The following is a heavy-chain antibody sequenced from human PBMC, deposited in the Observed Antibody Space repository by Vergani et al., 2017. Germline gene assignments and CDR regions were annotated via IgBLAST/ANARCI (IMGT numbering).Heavy chain of an antibody. V-gene: IGHV3-9*01. J-gene: IGHJ2*01. CDR3: VSLPRGPWNFDL. CDR2: INWNSDSI. CDR1: GFTFDDYA. Sequence: EVQLVESGGGLVQPGRSLRLSCAASGFTFDDYAMHWVRQAPGKGLEWVSGINWNSDSIAYADCVKGRFTISRDNAKNSLSLQMSGLRVEDTAVYYCVSLPRGPWNFDLWGRGTLITVSS.